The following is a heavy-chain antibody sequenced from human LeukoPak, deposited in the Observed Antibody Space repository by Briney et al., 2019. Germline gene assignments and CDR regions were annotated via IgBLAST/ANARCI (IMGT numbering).Heavy chain of an antibody. V-gene: IGHV3-48*01. CDR1: GFTFCCYS. D-gene: IGHD2-2*01. CDR3: ARDPRSTTSYQYYYMDV. CDR2: LSSSGTTI. J-gene: IGHJ6*03. Sequence: GESVSLSCSASGFTFCCYSMNWLGHGQGKGREGWTYLSSSGTTIDYADSVKGRFTISRDNAKNSLYLQMNSLRAEDTAVYYCARDPRSTTSYQYYYMDVWGKGTTVTVSS.